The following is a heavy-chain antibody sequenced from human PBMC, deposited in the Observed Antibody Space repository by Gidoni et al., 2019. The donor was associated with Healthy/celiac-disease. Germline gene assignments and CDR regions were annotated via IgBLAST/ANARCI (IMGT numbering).Heavy chain of an antibody. J-gene: IGHJ3*02. V-gene: IGHV3-53*01. Sequence: EVQLVESGGGLIQPGGSLRLSCAASAFTVSSNYLSWVRQAPGKGLEWVSVIYSGGSTYYADSVKGRFTISRDNSKNTLYLQMNSLRAEDTAVYYCARDSALGITGTTKAFDIWGQGTMVTVSS. CDR1: AFTVSSNY. CDR2: IYSGGST. D-gene: IGHD1-7*01. CDR3: ARDSALGITGTTKAFDI.